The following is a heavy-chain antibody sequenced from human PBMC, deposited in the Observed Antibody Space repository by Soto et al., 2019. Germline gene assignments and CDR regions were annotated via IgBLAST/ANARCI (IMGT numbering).Heavy chain of an antibody. V-gene: IGHV4-34*01. D-gene: IGHD3-3*01. CDR2: IYHSGST. Sequence: SETLSLTFAVYGGSFSGYYCSWIRQPPGKGLEWIGEIYHSGSTNYNPSLKSRVTISVDTSKDQFSLKLSSVTAADTAVYYCARRRAYDFVWFDPWGQGTLVTVSS. J-gene: IGHJ5*02. CDR3: ARRRAYDFVWFDP. CDR1: GGSFSGYY.